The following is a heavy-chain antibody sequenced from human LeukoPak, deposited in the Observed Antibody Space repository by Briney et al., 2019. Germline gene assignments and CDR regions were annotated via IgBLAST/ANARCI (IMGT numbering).Heavy chain of an antibody. Sequence: PGGSLRLSCAASGFTFSSYWMHWVRQAPGKGLVWVSRINSDGSSTSYADSVKGRFTISRDNAKNTLYLQMNSLIAEDTAVYYCAREVAAAGTITRYYYYGMDVWGQGTTVTVSS. D-gene: IGHD6-13*01. CDR1: GFTFSSYW. CDR3: AREVAAAGTITRYYYYGMDV. J-gene: IGHJ6*02. CDR2: INSDGSST. V-gene: IGHV3-74*01.